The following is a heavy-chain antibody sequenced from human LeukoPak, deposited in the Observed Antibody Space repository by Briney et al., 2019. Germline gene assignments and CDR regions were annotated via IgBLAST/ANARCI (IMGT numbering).Heavy chain of an antibody. CDR3: ARAGLLLWFGELLSFDY. J-gene: IGHJ4*02. V-gene: IGHV1-2*02. D-gene: IGHD3-10*01. CDR1: GYTFTGYY. CDR2: INPNSGGT. Sequence: ASVKVSCKASGYTFTGYYMHWVRQAPGQGLEWMGWINPNSGGTNYAQKFQGRVTMTRDTSISTAYMGLSRLRSDDTAVYYCARAGLLLWFGELLSFDYWGQGTLVTVSS.